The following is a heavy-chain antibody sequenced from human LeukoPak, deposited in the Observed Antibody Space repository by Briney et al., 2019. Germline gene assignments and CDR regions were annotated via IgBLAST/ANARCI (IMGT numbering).Heavy chain of an antibody. Sequence: PGGSLRLSCAASGFTFSNAWMSWVRQAPGKGLEWVGRIKSKTDGGTTDYAAPVKGRFTISRDDSKNTLYLQMNSLKTEDTAVYYCTTWYSSSWYTRLDYWGQGTLVTVSS. J-gene: IGHJ4*02. CDR3: TTWYSSSWYTRLDY. CDR2: IKSKTDGGTT. D-gene: IGHD6-13*01. V-gene: IGHV3-15*01. CDR1: GFTFSNAW.